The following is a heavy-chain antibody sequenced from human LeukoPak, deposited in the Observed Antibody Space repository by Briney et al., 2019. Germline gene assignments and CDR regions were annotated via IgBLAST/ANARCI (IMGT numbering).Heavy chain of an antibody. CDR2: XXXXXGTA. Sequence: SVKVSCKASGGTFSSXXISWVRQAPGQGLXXXXXXXXXXGTAXXAQKXXXXXXXXXXXSTSTAYMELSSLRSEDTAVYYCARAXVDXSGGSCYGLSWFDPWGQGTLVTVSS. J-gene: IGHJ5*02. V-gene: IGHV1-69*13. CDR3: ARAXVDXSGGSCYGLSWFDP. D-gene: IGHD2-15*01. CDR1: GGTFSSXX.